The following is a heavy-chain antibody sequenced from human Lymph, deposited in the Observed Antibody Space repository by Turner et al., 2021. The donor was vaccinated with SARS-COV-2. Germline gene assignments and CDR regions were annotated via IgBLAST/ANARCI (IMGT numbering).Heavy chain of an antibody. CDR2: ISYDGSNK. V-gene: IGHV3-33*08. CDR3: ARGSGAGYY. D-gene: IGHD2-8*02. J-gene: IGHJ4*02. Sequence: QVQLVQSGGGVVWHGRTLSLPRAASVFSFSRYGMNWVRQAPGKGLEWVADISYDGSNKYYADSVKGRFTISRDNAKNSLYLQMNSLRAEDTALYYCARGSGAGYYWGQGTLVTVSS. CDR1: VFSFSRYG.